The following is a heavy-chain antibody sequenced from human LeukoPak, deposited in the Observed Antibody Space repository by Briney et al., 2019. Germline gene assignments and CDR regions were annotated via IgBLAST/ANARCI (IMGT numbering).Heavy chain of an antibody. CDR3: AKSVLRYAFDI. D-gene: IGHD3-3*01. V-gene: IGHV4-39*07. CDR2: VYYSGNT. Sequence: SETLSLTCTVSGGSITSSSYYWGWIRQPPGKGLEWIGSVYYSGNTYYNSSLKSRVTISVDTSKNQFSLKLSSVTAADTAVYYCAKSVLRYAFDIWGQGTMVTVSS. J-gene: IGHJ3*02. CDR1: GGSITSSSYY.